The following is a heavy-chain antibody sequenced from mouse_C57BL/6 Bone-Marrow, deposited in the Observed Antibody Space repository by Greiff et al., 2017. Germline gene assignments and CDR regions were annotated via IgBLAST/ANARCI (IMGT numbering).Heavy chain of an antibody. J-gene: IGHJ1*03. CDR2: ISNGGGST. CDR1: GFTFSDYY. CDR3: ARRRGYCDV. V-gene: IGHV5-12*01. Sequence: DVMLVESGGGLVQPGGSLKLSCAASGFTFSDYYMYWVRQTPEKRLEWVAYISNGGGSTYYPDTVKGRFTISRDNAKNTLYLQLSRLKSEDTAMYYCARRRGYCDVWGTGTTVTVSS.